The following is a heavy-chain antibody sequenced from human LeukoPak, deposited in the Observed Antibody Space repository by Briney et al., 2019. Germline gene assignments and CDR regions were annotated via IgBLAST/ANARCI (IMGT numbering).Heavy chain of an antibody. Sequence: SETLSLTCTVSGGSISSYYWSWIRQPPGKGLEWIGYIYYSGSTNYNPSLKSRVTISVDTSKNQFSLKLSSVTAADTAVYCCAGGTYYDFWSGYYTLWGQGTLVTVSS. D-gene: IGHD3-3*01. CDR2: IYYSGST. J-gene: IGHJ4*02. CDR1: GGSISSYY. V-gene: IGHV4-59*01. CDR3: AGGTYYDFWSGYYTL.